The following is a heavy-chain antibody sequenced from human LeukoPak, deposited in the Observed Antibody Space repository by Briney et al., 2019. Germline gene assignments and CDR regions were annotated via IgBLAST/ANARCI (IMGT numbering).Heavy chain of an antibody. Sequence: GRSLRLSCAASGFTFSTYAMGWVRQAPGKGLEWVSFISGSGTSTYYADSVKGRFTISRDNSKNTLSLQMNSLRVEDTAVYYCAKDLYYGSGSKFDDWGQGTLVTVSS. CDR1: GFTFSTYA. V-gene: IGHV3-23*01. D-gene: IGHD3-10*01. CDR3: AKDLYYGSGSKFDD. J-gene: IGHJ4*02. CDR2: ISGSGTST.